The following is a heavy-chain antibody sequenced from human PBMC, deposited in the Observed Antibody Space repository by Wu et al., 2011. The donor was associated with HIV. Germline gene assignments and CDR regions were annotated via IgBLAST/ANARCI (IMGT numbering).Heavy chain of an antibody. V-gene: IGHV1-69*14. Sequence: QVRLVQSGAEVKKSGSSARVSCKASGGTFSGHSLSWVRQAPGQGLEWMGGMVPMFGRQDHAQKFRGRVKITVDKSQTTAYMELSSLRSDDTAVYYCARSGVSAEYYFYYMNDWGKGPRSPS. CDR2: MVPMFGRQ. CDR1: GGTFSGHS. J-gene: IGHJ6*03. D-gene: IGHD2-2*01. CDR3: ARSGVSAEYYFYYMND.